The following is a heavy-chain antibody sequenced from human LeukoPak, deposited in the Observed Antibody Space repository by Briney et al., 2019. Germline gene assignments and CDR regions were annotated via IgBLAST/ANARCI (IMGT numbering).Heavy chain of an antibody. V-gene: IGHV3-48*04. Sequence: GGSLRLSCVASGFTFNTYWMHWVRQAPGKGLEWVSYISSSGSTIYYADSVKGRFTISRDNAKNSLYLQMNSLRAEDTAVYYCAELGITMIGGVWGKGTTVTISS. CDR1: GFTFNTYW. D-gene: IGHD3-10*02. J-gene: IGHJ6*04. CDR2: ISSSGSTI. CDR3: AELGITMIGGV.